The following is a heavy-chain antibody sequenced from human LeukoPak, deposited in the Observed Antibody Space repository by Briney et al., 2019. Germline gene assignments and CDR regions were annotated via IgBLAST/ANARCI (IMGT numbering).Heavy chain of an antibody. V-gene: IGHV3-21*01. CDR1: GFTLSSYS. CDR3: PRSNSPPFYYDSSCLSGIDAFDI. J-gene: IGHJ3*02. CDR2: ISSSSSYI. Sequence: GGSLRLSCAASGFTLSSYSMNWVRQAPGKGLEWVSSISSSSSYIYYADSVKGRFTISRDNAKNSLYLQMNSLRAEDTAVYYCPRSNSPPFYYDSSCLSGIDAFDIWGQGTMVTVSS. D-gene: IGHD3-22*01.